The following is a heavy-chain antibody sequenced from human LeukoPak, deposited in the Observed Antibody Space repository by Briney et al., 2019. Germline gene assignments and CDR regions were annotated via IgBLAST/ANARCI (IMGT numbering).Heavy chain of an antibody. D-gene: IGHD6-6*01. CDR3: ARLYTSSLNFDS. CDR1: GGSISSFY. J-gene: IGHJ4*02. Sequence: PSETLSLTCTVSGGSISSFYWSWIWQPPGKGLEWIGYIYPDGSANYNPSLKSRVTISVDTSKNQFSLRLTSVTAADTAVYFCARLYTSSLNFDSWGQGTLVTVSS. V-gene: IGHV4-4*09. CDR2: IYPDGSA.